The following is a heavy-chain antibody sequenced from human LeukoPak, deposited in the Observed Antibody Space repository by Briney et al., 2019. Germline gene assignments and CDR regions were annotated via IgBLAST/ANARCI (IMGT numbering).Heavy chain of an antibody. CDR3: ARDRRRHGYFDY. J-gene: IGHJ4*02. Sequence: GGSLRLSCAASGFTVSSNYMSWVRQAPGQGLEWVSVIYSGGSTYYADSVKGRFTISRDNSKNTLYLQMNSLRAEDTAVYYCARDRRRHGYFDYWGQGTLVTVSS. V-gene: IGHV3-66*02. CDR1: GFTVSSNY. CDR2: IYSGGST.